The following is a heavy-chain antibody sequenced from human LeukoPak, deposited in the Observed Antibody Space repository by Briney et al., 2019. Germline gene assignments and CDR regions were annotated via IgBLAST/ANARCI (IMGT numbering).Heavy chain of an antibody. D-gene: IGHD6-19*01. J-gene: IGHJ1*01. CDR2: ISGSGGST. CDR3: ARDYEQWLVLWYFQH. CDR1: GFTFTTYG. V-gene: IGHV3-23*01. Sequence: PGGSLRLSCAATGFTFTTYGMSWVRQAPGKGLEWVSGISGSGGSTYYADSVKGRFTVSRDNSKNTLYLQMNSLRAEDTAVYYCARDYEQWLVLWYFQHWGQGTLVTVSS.